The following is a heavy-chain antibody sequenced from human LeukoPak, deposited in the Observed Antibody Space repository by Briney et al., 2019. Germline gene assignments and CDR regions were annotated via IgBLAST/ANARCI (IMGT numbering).Heavy chain of an antibody. CDR1: GFTVSSNY. D-gene: IGHD3-16*02. CDR2: YSGGST. CDR3: AKSYLSYYGMDL. Sequence: GGSLRLSCAASGFTVSSNYMSWVRQAPGKGLEWVSIYSGGSTYYADSVKGRFTISRDNSENTLYLQMNSLRAEDTATYYCAKSYLSYYGMDLWGKGTTVTVSP. J-gene: IGHJ6*04. V-gene: IGHV3-53*01.